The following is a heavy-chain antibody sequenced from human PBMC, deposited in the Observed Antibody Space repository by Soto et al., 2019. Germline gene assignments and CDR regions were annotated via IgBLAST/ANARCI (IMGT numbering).Heavy chain of an antibody. D-gene: IGHD3-16*01. CDR2: IIPIFGTA. CDR1: GGTFSSYA. Sequence: QVQLVQSGAEVKKPGSSVKVSCKASGGTFSSYAISWVRQAPGQGLEWMGGIIPIFGTANYAQKFQGRVTITADESTSTAYMELSSLRSEDTAMYYCARELGEEEWGGNWFDPWGQGTLVTVSS. V-gene: IGHV1-69*01. CDR3: ARELGEEEWGGNWFDP. J-gene: IGHJ5*02.